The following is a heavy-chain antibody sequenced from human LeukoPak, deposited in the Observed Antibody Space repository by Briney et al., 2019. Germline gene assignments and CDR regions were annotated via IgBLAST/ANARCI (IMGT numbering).Heavy chain of an antibody. CDR1: GFTFDDYG. CDR3: ARDLFSRQLGYCTNGVCPSPHT. Sequence: RPGGSLRLSCAASGFTFDDYGMSWVRQAPGKGLEWVSGINWNGGSTGYADSVKGRFTISRDNAKDSLYLQMNSLRAEDTALYYCARDLFSRQLGYCTNGVCPSPHTWGQGTLVTVSS. J-gene: IGHJ5*02. V-gene: IGHV3-20*04. D-gene: IGHD2-8*01. CDR2: INWNGGST.